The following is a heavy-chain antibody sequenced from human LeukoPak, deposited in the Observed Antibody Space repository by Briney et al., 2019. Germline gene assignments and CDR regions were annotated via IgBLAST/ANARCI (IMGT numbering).Heavy chain of an antibody. CDR3: ATDMSAVATEARFDY. J-gene: IGHJ4*02. CDR2: FDPEDGET. CDR1: GYTLTELS. V-gene: IGHV1-24*01. D-gene: IGHD5-12*01. Sequence: GASVKVSCKVSGYTLTELSMHWVRQAPGKGLEWMGGFDPEDGETIYAQRFQGRVTMTEDTSTDTAYVELSSLRSEDTAVYYCATDMSAVATEARFDYWGQGTLVTVSS.